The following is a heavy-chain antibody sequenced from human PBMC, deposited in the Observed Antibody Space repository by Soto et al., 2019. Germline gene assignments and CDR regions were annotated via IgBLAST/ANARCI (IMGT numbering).Heavy chain of an antibody. Sequence: SQTLSLTCAISGDSVSGDSAAWNWVRLSPSRGLEWLARTYYRSRWYNDYAVSVRSRITVNADTSKNQFSLQLTSVTPEDTAIYFCAGTTSHHWLYIDGWGRGTSVTVSS. CDR2: TYYRSRWYN. CDR1: GDSVSGDSAA. D-gene: IGHD1-1*01. J-gene: IGHJ6*03. V-gene: IGHV6-1*01. CDR3: AGTTSHHWLYIDG.